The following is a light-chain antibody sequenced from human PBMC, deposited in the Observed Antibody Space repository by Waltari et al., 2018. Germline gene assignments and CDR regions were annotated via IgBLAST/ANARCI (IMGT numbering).Light chain of an antibody. CDR2: HAS. Sequence: EIVLTQSPGTLSLSPGERATLSCRASQSISKYLAWYQQKPGQAPRPLIYHASSRAAGIPDRFSGSGSGTDFILSISRLEPEDFAVYYCQHYESLPVTFGQGTKVEIK. J-gene: IGKJ1*01. V-gene: IGKV3-20*01. CDR3: QHYESLPVT. CDR1: QSISKY.